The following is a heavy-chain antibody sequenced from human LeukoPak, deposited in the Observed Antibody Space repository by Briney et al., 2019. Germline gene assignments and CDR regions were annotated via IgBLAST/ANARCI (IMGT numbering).Heavy chain of an antibody. D-gene: IGHD5-18*01. CDR2: INPSGGST. V-gene: IGHV1-46*01. Sequence: GTSVKVSCKASGYTFTSYYMHWVRQAPGQGLEWMGIINPSGGSTSYAQKFQGRVTMTRDTSTSTVYMELSSLRSEDTAVYYCARESYTAMVEGSSDYWGQGTLVTVSS. CDR3: ARESYTAMVEGSSDY. CDR1: GYTFTSYY. J-gene: IGHJ4*02.